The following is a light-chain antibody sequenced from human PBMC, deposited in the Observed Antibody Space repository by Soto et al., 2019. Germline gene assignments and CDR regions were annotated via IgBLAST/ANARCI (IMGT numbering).Light chain of an antibody. CDR1: QSILSSSNNMNY. CDR3: QQYYSSPWT. V-gene: IGKV4-1*01. CDR2: LAS. J-gene: IGKJ1*01. Sequence: DTVMTQSPDSLAVSLGEMATISCKSSQSILSSSNNMNYLTWYQLKPGQPPRLILYLASTRESGVPDRFRGSGSGTHFTLTISSLQAEDVVHYNCQQYYSSPWTFGQGTKVEIK.